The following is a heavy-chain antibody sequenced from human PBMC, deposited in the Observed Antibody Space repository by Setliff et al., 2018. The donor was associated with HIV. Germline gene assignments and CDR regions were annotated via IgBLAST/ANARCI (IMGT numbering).Heavy chain of an antibody. Sequence: GGSLRLSCAASGFTFSSYPMSWVRQSPGKGPEWVPAISDGGGSTYYAVSVKGRFTISRDNSKNTLYLQMNSLRVEDTAVYYCAKEPKLGGIAAPFDYWGQGTLVTVSS. CDR3: AKEPKLGGIAAPFDY. D-gene: IGHD6-6*01. V-gene: IGHV3-23*01. CDR2: ISDGGGST. J-gene: IGHJ4*02. CDR1: GFTFSSYP.